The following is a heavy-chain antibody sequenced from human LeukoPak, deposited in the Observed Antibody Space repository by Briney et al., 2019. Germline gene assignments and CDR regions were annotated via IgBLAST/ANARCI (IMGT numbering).Heavy chain of an antibody. D-gene: IGHD3-22*01. Sequence: AETLSLTCAVSGGAIRDYYWSRIRQPPGKELEWIGYIDDSGSTTYNPPLKSRVTISVDTSKKQFSLKLSSVTTADTAVYYCARWYSTGYRTYWYFDLWGRGTLVTVSS. CDR3: ARWYSTGYRTYWYFDL. V-gene: IGHV4-59*01. J-gene: IGHJ2*01. CDR1: GGAIRDYY. CDR2: IDDSGST.